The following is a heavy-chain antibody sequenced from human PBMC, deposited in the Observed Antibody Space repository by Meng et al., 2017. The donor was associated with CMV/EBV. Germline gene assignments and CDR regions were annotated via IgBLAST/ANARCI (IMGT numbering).Heavy chain of an antibody. CDR2: ISSSSSYI. CDR1: GFTFSNYS. D-gene: IGHD6-19*01. J-gene: IGHJ5*02. CDR3: ASGVAGTSFDWFDP. Sequence: GGSLRLSCAASGFTFSNYSMNWVRQAPGKGLEWVSSISSSSSYIYYADSVKGRFTISRDNAKNSLYLQMNSLRAEDTAVYYCASGVAGTSFDWFDPWGQGTLVTVSS. V-gene: IGHV3-21*01.